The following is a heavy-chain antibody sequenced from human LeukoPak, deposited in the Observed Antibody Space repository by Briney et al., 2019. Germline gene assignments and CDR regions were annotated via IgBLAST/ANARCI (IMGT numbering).Heavy chain of an antibody. CDR2: MNPNSGNT. Sequence: ASVKVSCKASGYTFTSYGISWVRQAPGQGLEWMGWMNPNSGNTGYAQKFQGRVTITRNTSISPAYMELSSLRSEDTAVYYCARDSSGWYHWFDPWGQGTLVTVSS. J-gene: IGHJ5*02. D-gene: IGHD6-19*01. CDR3: ARDSSGWYHWFDP. V-gene: IGHV1-8*02. CDR1: GYTFTSYG.